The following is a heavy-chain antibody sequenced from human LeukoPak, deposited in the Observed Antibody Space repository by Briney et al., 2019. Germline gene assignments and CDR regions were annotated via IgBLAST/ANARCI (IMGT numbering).Heavy chain of an antibody. CDR3: ARDLSGTYMVDY. Sequence: QSGGSLRLSCAASEFTFTTYGMHWVRQAPGKGLEWVAFIYYDGSNIYYADYVKGRFTISRDNSKNTLYLQMNSLRPEDTAVYYCARDLSGTYMVDYWGQGTLVTVSS. D-gene: IGHD1-26*01. V-gene: IGHV3-30*02. J-gene: IGHJ4*02. CDR1: EFTFTTYG. CDR2: IYYDGSNI.